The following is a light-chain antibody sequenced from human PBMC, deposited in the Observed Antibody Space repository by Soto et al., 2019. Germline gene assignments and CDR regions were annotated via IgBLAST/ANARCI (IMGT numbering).Light chain of an antibody. CDR3: QQYGSSPRT. V-gene: IGKV3-20*01. CDR1: QSVSSSY. J-gene: IGKJ1*01. Sequence: ENLLTQSPGTLSLSPGEGATLSCRASQSVSSSYLAWYQQKPGQAPRLLIYGASSRATGIPDRFSGSGSGTDFTLTISRLEPEDFAVYYCQQYGSSPRTFGQGTKVDNK. CDR2: GAS.